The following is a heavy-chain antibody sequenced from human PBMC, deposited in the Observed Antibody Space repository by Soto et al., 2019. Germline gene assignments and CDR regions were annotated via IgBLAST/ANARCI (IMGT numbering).Heavy chain of an antibody. V-gene: IGHV3-23*01. CDR1: GFTFSSYA. Sequence: GGSLRLSCAASGFTFSSYAMSWVRQAPGKGLEWVSAISGSGGRTYYADSVKGRFTISRDNSKNTLYLQMNSLRAEDTAVYYCAKGGPFGVRGGPPRYGMDVWGQGTTVTVSS. CDR3: AKGGPFGVRGGPPRYGMDV. D-gene: IGHD3-10*01. J-gene: IGHJ6*02. CDR2: ISGSGGRT.